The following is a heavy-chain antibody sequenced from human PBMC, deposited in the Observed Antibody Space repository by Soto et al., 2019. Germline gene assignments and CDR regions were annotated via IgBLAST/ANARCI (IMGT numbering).Heavy chain of an antibody. CDR2: TYYRSKWYN. Sequence: SQTLSLTCAISGDSVSSNSAAWNWIRQSPSRGLEWLGRTYYRSKWYNDYAVSVKSRITINPDTSKNQFSLQLNSVTPEDTAVYYCARDMANDPCTEYRNHPPPMSDYYYYHGMDVWGQRTTVTVSS. V-gene: IGHV6-1*01. J-gene: IGHJ6*02. CDR1: GDSVSSNSAA. CDR3: ARDMANDPCTEYRNHPPPMSDYYYYHGMDV. D-gene: IGHD4-4*01.